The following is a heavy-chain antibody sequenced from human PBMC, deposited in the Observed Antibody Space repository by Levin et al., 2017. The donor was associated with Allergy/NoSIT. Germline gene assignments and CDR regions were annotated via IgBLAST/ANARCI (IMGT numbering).Heavy chain of an antibody. V-gene: IGHV3-30*18. CDR1: GFTFSSYG. J-gene: IGHJ4*02. D-gene: IGHD3-9*01. Sequence: LSLTCAASGFTFSSYGMHWVRQAPGKGLEWVAVISYDGSNKYYADSVKGRFTISRDNSKNTLYLQMNSLRAEDTAVYYCAKIKALLRYFDWLPDYWGQGTLVTVSS. CDR2: ISYDGSNK. CDR3: AKIKALLRYFDWLPDY.